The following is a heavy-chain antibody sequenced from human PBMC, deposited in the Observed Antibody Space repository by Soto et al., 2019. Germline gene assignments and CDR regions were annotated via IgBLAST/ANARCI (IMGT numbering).Heavy chain of an antibody. D-gene: IGHD6-6*01. V-gene: IGHV3-30-3*01. Sequence: QVQLVESGGGVVQPGRSLRPSCAASGFTFSSYAMHWVRQAPGKGLEWVAVISYDGSNKYYADSVKGRFTISRDNSKNTLYLQMNSLRAEDTAVYYCAREYSSSYFDYWGQGTLVTVSS. CDR3: AREYSSSYFDY. CDR2: ISYDGSNK. CDR1: GFTFSSYA. J-gene: IGHJ4*02.